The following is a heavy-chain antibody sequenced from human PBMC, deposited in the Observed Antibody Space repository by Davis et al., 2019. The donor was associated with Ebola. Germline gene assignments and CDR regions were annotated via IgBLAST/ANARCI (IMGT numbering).Heavy chain of an antibody. CDR3: ARQGWSGYSLRHWLDP. Sequence: MPSETLSLTCTVSGGSIISSSSYWGWIRQPPRKGLEWIGSIYYSGITYYNPSLKSRVTISVDTSKNQFSLKLRSVTAADTAVYYCARQGWSGYSLRHWLDPCGRGTLVTVSS. V-gene: IGHV4-39*01. D-gene: IGHD3-3*01. J-gene: IGHJ5*02. CDR1: GGSIISSSSY. CDR2: IYYSGIT.